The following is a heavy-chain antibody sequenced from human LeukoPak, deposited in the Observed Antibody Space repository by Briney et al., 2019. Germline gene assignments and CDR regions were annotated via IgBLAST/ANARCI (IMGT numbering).Heavy chain of an antibody. J-gene: IGHJ3*02. D-gene: IGHD6-19*01. Sequence: PSETLSLTCTVSGGSISSGSYYWGWIRQPPGKGLEWIGSIYSSDGSTYYNPSLKSRVTISVDTSKNQFSLKLSSVTAADTAVYYCAKPLSSGLAFDIWGQGTMVTVSS. CDR2: IYSSDGST. V-gene: IGHV4-39*07. CDR1: GGSISSGSYY. CDR3: AKPLSSGLAFDI.